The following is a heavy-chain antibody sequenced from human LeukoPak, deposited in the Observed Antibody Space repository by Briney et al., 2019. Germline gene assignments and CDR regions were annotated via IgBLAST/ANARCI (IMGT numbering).Heavy chain of an antibody. CDR3: AAWTDRGYSY. CDR2: INPDGDGM. J-gene: IGHJ4*02. Sequence: GRSLRLSCAASGFTFSSYAMHWVRQAPGKGLEWVANINPDGDGMRFVDSVKGRFTMSRDNAQSSLHLQMNSLRVEDTAFYYCAAWTDRGYSYWGQGVLVTVSS. D-gene: IGHD5-12*01. V-gene: IGHV3-7*01. CDR1: GFTFSSYA.